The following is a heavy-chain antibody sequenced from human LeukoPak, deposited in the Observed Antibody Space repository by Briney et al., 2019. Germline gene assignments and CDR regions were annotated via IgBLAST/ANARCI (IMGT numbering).Heavy chain of an antibody. CDR1: GFSFSSYA. V-gene: IGHV3-23*01. Sequence: GGSLRLSCAASGFSFSSYAMSWVRQAPGKGLEWVSSISGSGDNTYYAESVKGWFTISRDNSKNTLFLQMNSLRAEDTAVFYCARRSGYTTGWFFDFWGQGTLVTVSS. CDR2: ISGSGDNT. CDR3: ARRSGYTTGWFFDF. D-gene: IGHD6-19*01. J-gene: IGHJ4*02.